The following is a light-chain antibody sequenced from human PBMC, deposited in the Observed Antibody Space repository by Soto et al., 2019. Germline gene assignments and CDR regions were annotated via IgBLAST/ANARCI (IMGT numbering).Light chain of an antibody. CDR2: GAS. Sequence: EIVMTQSPATLSVSPGERATLSCRASQSVSNNLAWYQQKPGQAPRLLISGASTRATGIPARFSASGSGTEFALTISSLQSEDVAVYYCQQYYSWPPLTFGGGTKVDIK. CDR3: QQYYSWPPLT. J-gene: IGKJ4*01. CDR1: QSVSNN. V-gene: IGKV3-15*01.